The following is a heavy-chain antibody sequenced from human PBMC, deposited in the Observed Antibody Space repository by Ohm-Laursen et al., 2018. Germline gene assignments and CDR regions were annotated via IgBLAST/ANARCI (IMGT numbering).Heavy chain of an antibody. D-gene: IGHD3-3*01. J-gene: IGHJ4*02. CDR3: ARGYYDFWSGYSPFDY. Sequence: SLRLSCAASGFTFSNYAMSWVRQAPGKGLEWVSSITGSGSRTYYADSVKGRFTISRDTSKNTLYLQMNSLRAEDTAVYYCARGYYDFWSGYSPFDYWGQGTLVTVSS. CDR1: GFTFSNYA. V-gene: IGHV3-23*01. CDR2: ITGSGSRT.